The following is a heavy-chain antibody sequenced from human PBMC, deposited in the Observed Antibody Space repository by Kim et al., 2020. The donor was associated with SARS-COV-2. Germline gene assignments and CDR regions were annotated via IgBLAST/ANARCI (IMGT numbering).Heavy chain of an antibody. D-gene: IGHD3-22*01. CDR3: ARVKLGANYYDRTRAGDAFDI. V-gene: IGHV4-4*02. CDR1: GGSISSSNW. J-gene: IGHJ3*02. Sequence: SETLSLTCAVSGGSISSSNWWSWVRQPPGKGLEWIGEIYHSGSTNYNPSLKSRVTISVDKSKNQFSLKLSSVTAADTAVYYCARVKLGANYYDRTRAGDAFDIWGQGTMVTVSS. CDR2: IYHSGST.